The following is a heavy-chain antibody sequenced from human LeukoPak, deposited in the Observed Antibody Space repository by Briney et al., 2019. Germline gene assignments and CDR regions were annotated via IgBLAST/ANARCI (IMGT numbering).Heavy chain of an antibody. CDR3: ARDPYSGSYGADYYYYMDV. CDR1: GLTFSSYN. V-gene: IGHV3-21*01. Sequence: GGSLRLSRAASGLTFSSYNMNWVRQTPGQGREWVSSITRGSSHIYYADSVKGRFTISRDNAKSSLYLQMNSLRAEDTAVYYCARDPYSGSYGADYYYYMDVWGKGTTVTISS. J-gene: IGHJ6*03. CDR2: ITRGSSHI. D-gene: IGHD1-26*01.